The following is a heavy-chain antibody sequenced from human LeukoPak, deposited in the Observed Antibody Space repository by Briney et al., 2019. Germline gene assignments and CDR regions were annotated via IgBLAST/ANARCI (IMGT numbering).Heavy chain of an antibody. D-gene: IGHD6-13*01. CDR1: GYTFTGYY. V-gene: IGHV1-2*02. Sequence: ASVKVSCKASGYTFTGYYMHWVRQAPGQGLEWMGWINPDSGGTIYAQNFQGRVTMTRDTSISTAYMELSSLRSDDTAVYYCITSSIRSYYYYYMDVWGKGTTVTVSS. CDR2: INPDSGGT. J-gene: IGHJ6*03. CDR3: ITSSIRSYYYYYMDV.